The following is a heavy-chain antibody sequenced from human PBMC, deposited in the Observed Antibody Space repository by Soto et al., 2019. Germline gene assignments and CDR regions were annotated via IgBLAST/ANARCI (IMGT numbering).Heavy chain of an antibody. D-gene: IGHD4-4*01. J-gene: IGHJ5*02. CDR2: ISAYNSNT. Sequence: SLKGSCKTSGYTFTSYSITWVRQAPGQGLEWMGRISAYNSNTHYAQNLQGRVTMTTDTSTSTAYMELRSLRSDDTAVHPRARIQYPWFDPWGQRPLVPGSS. V-gene: IGHV1-18*04. CDR1: GYTFTSYS. CDR3: ARIQYPWFDP.